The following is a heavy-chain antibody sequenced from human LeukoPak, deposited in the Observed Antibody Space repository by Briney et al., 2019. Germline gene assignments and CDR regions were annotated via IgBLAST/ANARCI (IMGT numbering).Heavy chain of an antibody. D-gene: IGHD5-18*01. CDR2: IYYSGTT. CDR1: GGSISSSSYY. Sequence: SETLSLTCTVSGGSISSSSYYWGWIRQPPGKGLEWIGSIYYSGTTYYNPSLKSRVTISADTSKNQFSLKVSSVTAADTAVYYCARDLVDTAMVLDYWGQGTLVTVSS. J-gene: IGHJ4*02. CDR3: ARDLVDTAMVLDY. V-gene: IGHV4-39*07.